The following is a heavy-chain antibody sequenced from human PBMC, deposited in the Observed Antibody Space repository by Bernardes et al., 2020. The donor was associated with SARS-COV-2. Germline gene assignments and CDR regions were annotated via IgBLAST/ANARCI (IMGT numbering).Heavy chain of an antibody. J-gene: IGHJ6*02. CDR3: AKVIAAAGKGGVFDYYYGMDV. V-gene: IGHV3-23*01. CDR2: ISGRGGST. D-gene: IGHD6-13*01. Sequence: GGSLRLSCTASGFTFSIYAMSWVRKAPGKGLEWVSAISGRGGSTCYADPVRGRFTISRDNSKNTLYMQMNSLRAEDTAVYYCAKVIAAAGKGGVFDYYYGMDVWSQGTTVTVSS. CDR1: GFTFSIYA.